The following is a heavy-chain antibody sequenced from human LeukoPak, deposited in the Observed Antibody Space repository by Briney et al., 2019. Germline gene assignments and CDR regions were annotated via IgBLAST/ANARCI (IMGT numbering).Heavy chain of an antibody. Sequence: ASVKVSCKASGGTFSSYAISWVRQAPGQGLEWMGRIVPILGIANYAQKFQGRVTITADKSTSTAYMELSSLRSEDTAVYYCAREVSTFGGVIVTFSWFDPWGQGTLVTVSS. CDR1: GGTFSSYA. V-gene: IGHV1-69*04. CDR3: AREVSTFGGVIVTFSWFDP. D-gene: IGHD3-16*02. J-gene: IGHJ5*02. CDR2: IVPILGIA.